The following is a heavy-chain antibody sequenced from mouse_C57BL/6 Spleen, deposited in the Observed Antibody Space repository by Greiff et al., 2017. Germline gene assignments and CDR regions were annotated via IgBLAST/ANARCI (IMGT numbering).Heavy chain of an antibody. D-gene: IGHD4-1*01. J-gene: IGHJ2*01. CDR1: GYSITSGYY. CDR3: ARANWDEGFDY. CDR2: ISYDGSN. V-gene: IGHV3-6*01. Sequence: EVHLVESGPGLVKPSQSLSLTCSVTGYSITSGYYWNWIRQFPGNKLEWMGYISYDGSNNYNPSLKNRISITRDTSKNQFFLKLNSVTTEDTATYYCARANWDEGFDYWGQGTTLTVSS.